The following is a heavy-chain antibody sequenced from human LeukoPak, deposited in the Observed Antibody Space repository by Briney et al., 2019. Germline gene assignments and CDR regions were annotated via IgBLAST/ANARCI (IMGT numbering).Heavy chain of an antibody. J-gene: IGHJ4*02. CDR3: AKDDEGFGELLYPDY. CDR2: ISYDGSNK. CDR1: GFTFSSYG. V-gene: IGHV3-30*18. D-gene: IGHD3-10*01. Sequence: GRSLRLSCAASGFTFSSYGMHWVRQAPGKGLEWVAVISYDGSNKYYADSVKGRFTISRDNSKNTLYLQMNSLRAEDTAVYYCAKDDEGFGELLYPDYWGQGTLVTVSS.